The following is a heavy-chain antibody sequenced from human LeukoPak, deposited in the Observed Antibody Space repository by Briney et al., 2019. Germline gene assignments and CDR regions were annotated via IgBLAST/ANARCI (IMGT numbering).Heavy chain of an antibody. D-gene: IGHD3-22*01. J-gene: IGHJ4*02. Sequence: GGSLRLSCAASGFTFINTAMTWVRQAPGKGLEWVYTIYTGGNTYYAASVKGRFTISRDFSKNTVFLHMNSLRAEDTAMYYCARGDDSGYYDYFDYWGQGALVTVSS. CDR2: IYTGGNT. CDR3: ARGDDSGYYDYFDY. CDR1: GFTFINTA. V-gene: IGHV3-53*01.